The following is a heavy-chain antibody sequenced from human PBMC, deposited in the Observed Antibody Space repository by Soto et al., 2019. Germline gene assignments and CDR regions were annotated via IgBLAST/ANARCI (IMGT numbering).Heavy chain of an antibody. CDR2: IYHSGST. D-gene: IGHD3-3*01. J-gene: IGHJ4*02. V-gene: IGHV4-4*02. CDR3: ARVGNAIFGVVTLDY. CDR1: SGSISSSNW. Sequence: SETLSLTCAVSSGSISSSNWWSWVRQPPGKGLEWIGEIYHSGSTNYNPSLKSRVTISVDKSKNQFSLKLSSVTAADTAVYYCARVGNAIFGVVTLDYWGQGTLVTVSS.